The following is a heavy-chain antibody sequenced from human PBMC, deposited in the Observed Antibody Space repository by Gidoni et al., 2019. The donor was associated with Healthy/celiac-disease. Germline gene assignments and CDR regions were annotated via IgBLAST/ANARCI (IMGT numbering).Heavy chain of an antibody. Sequence: EVQLLESGGGLVQPGGSLSLSCAASGFTFSRYAMSWVRQAPGKGLECVSAISGSGGSTYYADSVKGRFTISRDNSKNTLYLQMNSLRAEDTAVYYCAKAEWAVADYDYWGQGTLVTVSS. D-gene: IGHD6-19*01. V-gene: IGHV3-23*01. CDR3: AKAEWAVADYDY. CDR1: GFTFSRYA. CDR2: ISGSGGST. J-gene: IGHJ4*02.